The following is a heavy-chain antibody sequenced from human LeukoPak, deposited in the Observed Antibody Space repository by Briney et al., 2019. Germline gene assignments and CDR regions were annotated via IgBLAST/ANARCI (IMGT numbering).Heavy chain of an antibody. CDR2: ISSSGSTI. CDR3: ASSIWFGELSNAFDI. CDR1: GFTFSDYY. V-gene: IGHV3-11*01. Sequence: GGSLRLSCAASGFTFSDYYMSWIRQAPGKGLEWVSYISSSGSTIYYADSVKGRFTISRDNAKNSLYLQMNSLRAEDTAVYYCASSIWFGELSNAFDIWGQGTMVTVSS. D-gene: IGHD3-10*01. J-gene: IGHJ3*02.